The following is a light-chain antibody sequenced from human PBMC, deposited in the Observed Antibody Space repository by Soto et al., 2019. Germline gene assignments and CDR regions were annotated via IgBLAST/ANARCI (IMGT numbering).Light chain of an antibody. V-gene: IGKV4-1*01. CDR3: QQYYSTPPT. Sequence: DIVMTQSPDSLAVSLGERDTINCKSSQSVLYSSNNKNYLAWYQQNPGQPPKLLIYWASTRESGVPDRFSGSGSGTDFTLTISSLQAEDVAVYYCQQYYSTPPTFGQGTKVEIK. CDR1: QSVLYSSNNKNY. J-gene: IGKJ1*01. CDR2: WAS.